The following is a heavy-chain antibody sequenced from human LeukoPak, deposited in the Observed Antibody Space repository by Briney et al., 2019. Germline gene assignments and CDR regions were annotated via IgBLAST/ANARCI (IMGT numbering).Heavy chain of an antibody. J-gene: IGHJ4*02. CDR3: AKTVEIATTVY. CDR1: GGSISRSSYY. V-gene: IGHV4-39*01. CDR2: IYYSGST. D-gene: IGHD5-24*01. Sequence: PSETLSLTCTVSGGSISRSSYYWGWIRQPPWKGLEWIGSIYYSGSTYYNPSLKSRVTISVDTSKNQFSLKLSSVTAADTAVYYCAKTVEIATTVYWGQGTLVTVSS.